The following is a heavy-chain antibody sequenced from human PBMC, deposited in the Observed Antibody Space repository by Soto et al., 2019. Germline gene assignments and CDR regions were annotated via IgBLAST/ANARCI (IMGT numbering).Heavy chain of an antibody. CDR1: GFTFSSYG. CDR3: AKDSYYYGSGIHDY. Sequence: QVQLVESGGGVVQPGRSLRLSCAASGFTFSSYGMHWVRQAPGKGLEWVAVISYDGSNKYYADSVKGRFTISRDNTTNTLYLQMNSLRAEDTAVYYCAKDSYYYGSGIHDYWGQGTLVTVSS. CDR2: ISYDGSNK. V-gene: IGHV3-30*18. D-gene: IGHD3-10*01. J-gene: IGHJ4*02.